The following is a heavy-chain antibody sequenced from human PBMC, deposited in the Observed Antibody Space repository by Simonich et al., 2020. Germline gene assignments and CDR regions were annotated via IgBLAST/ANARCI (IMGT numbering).Heavy chain of an antibody. CDR2: INTTSGGT. D-gene: IGHD6-13*01. CDR1: GYTFTGYY. CDR3: AREEANGYSSSWNWFDP. J-gene: IGHJ5*02. V-gene: IGHV1-2*02. Sequence: QVQLVQSGAEVKKPGASVKVSCKASGYTFTGYYMHWVRQAPGQGVEWQGWINTTSGGTNYAQKFQGRVTMTRDTAISTAYMELSRLRSDDTAVYYCAREEANGYSSSWNWFDPWGQGTLVTVSS.